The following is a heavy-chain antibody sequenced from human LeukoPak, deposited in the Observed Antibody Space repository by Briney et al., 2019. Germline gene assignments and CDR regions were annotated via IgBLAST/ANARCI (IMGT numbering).Heavy chain of an antibody. D-gene: IGHD3-10*01. CDR2: ISSSGSTK. J-gene: IGHJ4*02. V-gene: IGHV3-48*03. Sequence: GGSLRLSCAASGFTFSSYEMNWVRQAPGKGLEWVSYISSSGSTKYYADSVKGRFTISRENAKNSLYLQMNSLGADDTAVYYCARENRGFITRPIDYWGQGTLVTVSS. CDR3: ARENRGFITRPIDY. CDR1: GFTFSSYE.